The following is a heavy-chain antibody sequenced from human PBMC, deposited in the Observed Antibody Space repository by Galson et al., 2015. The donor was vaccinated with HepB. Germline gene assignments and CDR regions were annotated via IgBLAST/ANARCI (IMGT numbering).Heavy chain of an antibody. CDR2: ISGSGGST. CDR1: GFTFSSYA. J-gene: IGHJ6*03. CDR3: AKGPGIAAAGPAGYYMDV. Sequence: SLRLSCAASGFTFSSYAMSWVRQAPGKGLEWVSAISGSGGSTYYADSVKGRFTISRDNSKNTLYLQMNSLRAEDTAVYYCAKGPGIAAAGPAGYYMDVWGKGTTVTVSS. V-gene: IGHV3-23*01. D-gene: IGHD6-25*01.